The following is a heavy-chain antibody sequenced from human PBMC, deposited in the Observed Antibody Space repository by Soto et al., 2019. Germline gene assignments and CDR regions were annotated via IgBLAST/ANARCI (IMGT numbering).Heavy chain of an antibody. J-gene: IGHJ4*01. V-gene: IGHV3-33*01. CDR2: IWDDGRRK. D-gene: IGHD1-1*01. Sequence: GGSLRLSCAASGFTFSLYGMHWVRQAPGKGLEWVAAIWDDGRRKDYADSVKDRLFISRDNSKNTLYLQLDSLRPEDTAVYYCPTRQGSLNFHYWGHVPLVPVSS. CDR3: PTRQGSLNFHY. CDR1: GFTFSLYG.